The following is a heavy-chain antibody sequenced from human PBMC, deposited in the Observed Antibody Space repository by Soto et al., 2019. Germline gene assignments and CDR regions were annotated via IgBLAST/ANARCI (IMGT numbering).Heavy chain of an antibody. CDR3: ARNIWGTYRYTYYFDY. V-gene: IGHV3-23*01. D-gene: IGHD3-16*02. Sequence: EVQVLESGGGLVQPGGSLRLSCAASGVTFSSYAMSWVRQAPGTGLEWVSTISGSGGSTYYAESVKGQFTISRDNSKNTLYLQMNSLRAEDTAVYYCARNIWGTYRYTYYFDYWGQGTLVTVSS. J-gene: IGHJ4*02. CDR2: ISGSGGST. CDR1: GVTFSSYA.